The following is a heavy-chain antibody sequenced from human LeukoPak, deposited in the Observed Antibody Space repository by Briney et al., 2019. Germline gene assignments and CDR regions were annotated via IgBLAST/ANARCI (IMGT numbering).Heavy chain of an antibody. CDR3: AKRVAHGSGYYWDY. Sequence: GGSLRLSCTASGFTFSTYGMSWVRQDPGKGLEWVSAISAGGGSTYYADSVKGRFTISRDNSKNTLYLQMDSLRAEDTAVYYCAKRVAHGSGYYWDYWGQGTLVTVSS. V-gene: IGHV3-23*01. CDR1: GFTFSTYG. J-gene: IGHJ4*02. D-gene: IGHD6-19*01. CDR2: ISAGGGST.